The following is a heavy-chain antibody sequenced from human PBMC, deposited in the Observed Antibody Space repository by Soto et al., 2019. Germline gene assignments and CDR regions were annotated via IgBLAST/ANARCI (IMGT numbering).Heavy chain of an antibody. V-gene: IGHV1-69*01. J-gene: IGHJ4*02. CDR3: ARGAVPGYNKPLGF. CDR2: IIPLFGTP. CDR1: GGTFGSYD. D-gene: IGHD5-12*01. Sequence: QVQLVQSGAEVKKPGSSVKVSCKASGGTFGSYDINWVRQAPGQGPERLGGIIPLFGTPHYAQKFQARVTITADESTTTVYMELSSLSSEDTAMYYCARGAVPGYNKPLGFWGQGTLVTVSS.